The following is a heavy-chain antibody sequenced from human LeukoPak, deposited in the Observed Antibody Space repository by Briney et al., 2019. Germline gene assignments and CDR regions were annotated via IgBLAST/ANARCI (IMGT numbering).Heavy chain of an antibody. J-gene: IGHJ5*02. CDR1: GGSISSYY. CDR2: IYYSGST. V-gene: IGHV4-59*01. CDR3: ARVYSSGWYSKWFDP. Sequence: SETLSLTCTVSGGSISSYYWSWIRQPPGKGLEWIGYIYYSGSTNYNPSLKSRVTISVDTSKNQFSLKLSSVTAADTAVYYCARVYSSGWYSKWFDPWGQGTLVTVSS. D-gene: IGHD6-19*01.